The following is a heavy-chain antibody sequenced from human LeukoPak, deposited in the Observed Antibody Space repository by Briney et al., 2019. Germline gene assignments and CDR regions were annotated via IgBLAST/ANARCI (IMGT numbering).Heavy chain of an antibody. CDR1: GYSFTSYW. CDR3: ARHTGEGSHFQH. Sequence: ASVKISCKGSGYSFTSYWIGWVRQMPGKGLEWMGIIYPGDSDTRYSPSFRGQVIISADKSIRTAYLQWTSLKASDTAMYYCARHTGEGSHFQHWGQGSLVTVSS. CDR2: IYPGDSDT. D-gene: IGHD3-16*01. J-gene: IGHJ1*01. V-gene: IGHV5-51*01.